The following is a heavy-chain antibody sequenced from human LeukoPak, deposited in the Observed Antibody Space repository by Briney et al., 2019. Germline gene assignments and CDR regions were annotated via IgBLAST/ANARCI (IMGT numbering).Heavy chain of an antibody. CDR2: INQGESVK. CDR1: GFTFRSYW. CDR3: ARVGYSGWNLEY. V-gene: IGHV3-7*01. Sequence: GGSLRLSCAASGFTFRSYWMSWVRQAPGKGLEWVANINQGESVKYYVDSVKGRFTISRDDAKNSLYVQMNSLRDEDTAVYYCARVGYSGWNLEYWGQGTLVTVSS. J-gene: IGHJ4*02. D-gene: IGHD5-12*01.